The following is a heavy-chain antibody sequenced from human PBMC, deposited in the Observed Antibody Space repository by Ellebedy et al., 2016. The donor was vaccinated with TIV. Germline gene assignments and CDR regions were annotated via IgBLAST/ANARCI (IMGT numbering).Heavy chain of an antibody. V-gene: IGHV3-21*01. Sequence: GESLKISCAASGFSFSSYSMNWVRQAPGKGLEWVASIGSSGIKSYYAESVKGRFTVSRDNAKNSVYLQMNSLRVEDTAVYYCARADLHSNVVVPAALDSWGQGTLVTVSS. J-gene: IGHJ5*01. D-gene: IGHD2-2*01. CDR1: GFSFSSYS. CDR3: ARADLHSNVVVPAALDS. CDR2: IGSSGIKS.